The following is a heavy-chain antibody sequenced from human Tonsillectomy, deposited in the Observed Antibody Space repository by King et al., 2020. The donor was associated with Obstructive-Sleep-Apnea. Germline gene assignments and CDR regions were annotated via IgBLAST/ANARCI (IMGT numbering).Heavy chain of an antibody. D-gene: IGHD3-10*01. CDR3: AKDKTVRGEDYYYGMDV. J-gene: IGHJ6*02. CDR2: ISYDGSNK. Sequence: VQLVESGGGVVQPGRSLRLSCAAAGFTFSSYGMHWVRQAPGKGREGVAGISYDGSNKYYADSVKGRFTISRDNSKNTLYLQMNSLRAEDTAVYYCAKDKTVRGEDYYYGMDVWGQGTTVTVSS. CDR1: GFTFSSYG. V-gene: IGHV3-30*18.